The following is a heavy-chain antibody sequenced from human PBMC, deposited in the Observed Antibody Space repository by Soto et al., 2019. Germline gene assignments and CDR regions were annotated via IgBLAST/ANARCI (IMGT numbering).Heavy chain of an antibody. CDR2: ISGTGRVT. D-gene: IGHD3-9*01. CDR1: GFTFSSYA. CDR3: AKDVHYDIVTGIEYFDH. Sequence: EVQLLESGGGLVQPGGSLKISCAVSGFTFSSYAMSWVRQAPGKGLEWVSGISGTGRVTNYAESVKGRFTISRDNPKNTLYLEMKSLRVEDTAVYSCAKDVHYDIVTGIEYFDHWGQGTLVTVSS. V-gene: IGHV3-23*01. J-gene: IGHJ1*01.